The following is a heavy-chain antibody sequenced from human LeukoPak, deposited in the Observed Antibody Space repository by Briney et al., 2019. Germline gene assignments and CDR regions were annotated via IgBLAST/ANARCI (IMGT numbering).Heavy chain of an antibody. Sequence: SVKVSCKASGGTFSSYAISWVRQAPGQGLEWMGGITPIFGTANYAQKFQGRVTITADESTSTAYMELSSLRSEDTAVCYCARGKLGCSYCFDYWGQGTLVTVSS. CDR1: GGTFSSYA. V-gene: IGHV1-69*13. CDR2: ITPIFGTA. D-gene: IGHD4/OR15-4a*01. J-gene: IGHJ4*02. CDR3: ARGKLGCSYCFDY.